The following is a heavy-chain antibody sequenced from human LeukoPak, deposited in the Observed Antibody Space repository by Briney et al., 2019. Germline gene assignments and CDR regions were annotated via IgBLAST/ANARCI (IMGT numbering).Heavy chain of an antibody. CDR3: ARGGMLQEFDY. Sequence: VSVKVSCKASGYTFTSYDINWVRQATGQGLEWMGWMNPNSGNTGYAQKFQGRVTLTINTSISTAYMALSSLRSEDTAVYYCARGGMLQEFDYWGQGTLVTVSS. D-gene: IGHD2-8*01. CDR2: MNPNSGNT. CDR1: GYTFTSYD. V-gene: IGHV1-8*01. J-gene: IGHJ4*02.